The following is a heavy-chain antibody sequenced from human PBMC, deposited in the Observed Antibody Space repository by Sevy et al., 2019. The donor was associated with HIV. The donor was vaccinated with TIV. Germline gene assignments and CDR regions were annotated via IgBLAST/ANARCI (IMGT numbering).Heavy chain of an antibody. J-gene: IGHJ5*02. CDR2: ISPIFGTA. CDR3: ARESITMIVVVHRHNCFDP. Sequence: ASVKVSCKASGGTFSSYAISWVRQAPGQGLEWMGGISPIFGTANYAQKVQDRVTITADESTSTAYIELSSLGSEDKAVYYCARESITMIVVVHRHNCFDPWGQGTLVTVSS. V-gene: IGHV1-69*13. D-gene: IGHD3-22*01. CDR1: GGTFSSYA.